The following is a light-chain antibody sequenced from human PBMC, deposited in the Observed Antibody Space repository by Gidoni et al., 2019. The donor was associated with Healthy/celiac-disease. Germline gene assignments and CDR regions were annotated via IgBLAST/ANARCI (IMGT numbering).Light chain of an antibody. J-gene: IGKJ1*01. CDR3: QQSYSTPRT. V-gene: IGKV1-39*01. CDR1: QSISSY. CDR2: AAS. Sequence: DIQMTQSPSSLSASVGDRVTITCRASQSISSYLNWYQQKPGKAPKLLIYAASSLQSGVPSRFSGSGSETDFTLTISKLQPEDFATCYCQQSYSTPRTFXQXTKVEIK.